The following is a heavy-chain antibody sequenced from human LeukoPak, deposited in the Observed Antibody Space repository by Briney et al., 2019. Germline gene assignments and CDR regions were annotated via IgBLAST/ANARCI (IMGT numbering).Heavy chain of an antibody. CDR1: GFTFSSYS. V-gene: IGHV3-21*01. CDR3: ARAHPGDYSDFQFDY. J-gene: IGHJ4*02. Sequence: GGSLRLSCAASGFTFSSYSMNWVRQAPGKGLEWVSSISSSSSYLYYADSVKGRFTISRDNAKNSLYLQMNSLRAEDTAVYYCARAHPGDYSDFQFDYWGQGTLVTVSS. CDR2: ISSSSSYL. D-gene: IGHD4-11*01.